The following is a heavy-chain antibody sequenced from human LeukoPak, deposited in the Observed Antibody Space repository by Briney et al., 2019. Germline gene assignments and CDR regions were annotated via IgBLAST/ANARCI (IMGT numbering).Heavy chain of an antibody. V-gene: IGHV4-59*08. Sequence: PSETLSLTCTVSGGSISSYYWSWIRQPPGKGLEWIGYIYYSGSTNYNPSLKSRVTISVDTSKNQFSLKLSSVTAADTVVYYCARVDYGDRLDYWGQGTLVTVSS. J-gene: IGHJ4*02. CDR1: GGSISSYY. CDR3: ARVDYGDRLDY. CDR2: IYYSGST. D-gene: IGHD4-17*01.